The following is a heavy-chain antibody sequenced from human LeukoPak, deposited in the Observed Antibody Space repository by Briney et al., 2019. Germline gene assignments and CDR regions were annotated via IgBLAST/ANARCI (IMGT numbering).Heavy chain of an antibody. CDR1: GGTFSSDV. CDR3: AREGLTINHYDSSGYRTLDY. J-gene: IGHJ4*02. D-gene: IGHD3-22*01. CDR2: IMPIFGTA. Sequence: ASVKVSCKASGGTFSSDVISWVRQAPGQGLEWMGGIMPIFGTANYAQKFQGRVTITADESTSTAYMELSSLRSEDTAVYYCAREGLTINHYDSSGYRTLDYWGPGTLVIVSS. V-gene: IGHV1-69*01.